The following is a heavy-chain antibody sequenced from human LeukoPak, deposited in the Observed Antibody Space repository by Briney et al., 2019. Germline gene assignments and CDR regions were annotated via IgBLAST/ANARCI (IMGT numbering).Heavy chain of an antibody. Sequence: SETLSLTCTVSGASISTYYWSWIRQPPGEGLEWIGYIYYSGSTNYNPSLKSRVTISVDTSRNQFSLKLNSVTAADTAVYYWARGAGGFDYWGQGTLVTVSS. V-gene: IGHV4-59*01. CDR3: ARGAGGFDY. CDR1: GASISTYY. J-gene: IGHJ4*02. CDR2: IYYSGST. D-gene: IGHD3-16*01.